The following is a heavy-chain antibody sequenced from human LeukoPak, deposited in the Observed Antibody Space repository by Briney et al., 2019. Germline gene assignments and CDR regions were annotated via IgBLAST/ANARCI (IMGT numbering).Heavy chain of an antibody. V-gene: IGHV4-34*01. D-gene: IGHD2-2*01. CDR3: ARGYAGSQLLWRNYYYYGMDV. CDR2: INHSGST. Sequence: SETLSLTCAVYGGSFSGYYWSWIRQPPGKELEWIGEINHSGSTNYNPSLKSRVTISVDTSKNQFSLKLSSVTAADTAVYYCARGYAGSQLLWRNYYYYGMDVWGQGTTVTVSS. J-gene: IGHJ6*02. CDR1: GGSFSGYY.